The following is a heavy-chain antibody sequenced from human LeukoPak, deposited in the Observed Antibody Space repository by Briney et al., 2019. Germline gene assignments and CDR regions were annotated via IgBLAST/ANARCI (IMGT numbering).Heavy chain of an antibody. CDR2: INHSGST. D-gene: IGHD5-24*01. CDR1: GGSFSGYY. J-gene: IGHJ4*02. V-gene: IGHV4-34*01. CDR3: ASGHIDGYNFRGDY. Sequence: PSETLSLTCAVYGGSFSGYYWSWIRQPPGKGLEWIGEINHSGSTNYNPSLKSRVTISVDTSKNQFSLNLSSVTAADTAVYYCASGHIDGYNFRGDYWGQGTLVTVSS.